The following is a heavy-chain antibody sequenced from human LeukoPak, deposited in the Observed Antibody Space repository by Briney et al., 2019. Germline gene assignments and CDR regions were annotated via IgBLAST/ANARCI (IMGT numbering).Heavy chain of an antibody. Sequence: QPGGSLRLSSAAAVVTFSNYLMCCLRPAPGKGLVWVPRINGDGSSTTYADSVKGRFTISRDSAKNTLYLQMNSLRAEDTAVYYCARGGQRGNSDVRHFGYWGQGTLVTVSS. J-gene: IGHJ4*02. D-gene: IGHD5-18*01. CDR2: INGDGSST. CDR3: ARGGQRGNSDVRHFGY. V-gene: IGHV3-74*01. CDR1: VVTFSNYL.